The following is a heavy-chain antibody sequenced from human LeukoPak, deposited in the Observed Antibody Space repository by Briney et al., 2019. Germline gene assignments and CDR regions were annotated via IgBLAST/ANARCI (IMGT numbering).Heavy chain of an antibody. CDR3: ARGYCSSASCYTPTFDY. J-gene: IGHJ4*02. Sequence: GASVKVSCKASGGTFSSYAISWVRQAPGQGLEWMGGIIPIFGTANYAQKFQGRVTITTDESTSTAYMELSSLRSEDTAVYYCARGYCSSASCYTPTFDYWGQGTLVTVSS. CDR1: GGTFSSYA. CDR2: IIPIFGTA. V-gene: IGHV1-69*05. D-gene: IGHD2-2*02.